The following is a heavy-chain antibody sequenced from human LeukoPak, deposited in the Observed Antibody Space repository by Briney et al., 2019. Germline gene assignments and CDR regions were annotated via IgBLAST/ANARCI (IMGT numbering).Heavy chain of an antibody. CDR3: ARYGFSTVWQGGWHAFDI. D-gene: IGHD6-19*01. CDR2: INPTTGDT. V-gene: IGHV1-46*01. J-gene: IGHJ3*02. CDR1: GYTFTSYY. Sequence: GASVKVSCKASGYTFTSYYMHWVRQAPGQGLEWMGIINPTTGDTTYAQKSQGRPTMTRDMSTSTVYMELSSLTSEDTAVFYCARYGFSTVWQGGWHAFDIWGQGTVVTVSS.